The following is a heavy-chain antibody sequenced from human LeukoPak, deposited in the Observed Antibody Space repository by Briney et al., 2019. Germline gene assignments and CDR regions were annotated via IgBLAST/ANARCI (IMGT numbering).Heavy chain of an antibody. D-gene: IGHD3-22*01. Sequence: GGSLRLSCAASGFTFSSYGMHWVRQAPGKGLEWVSVIYSGGSTYYADSVKGRFTISRDNSKNTLYLQMNSLRAEDTAVYYCARDRPYYYDSSGYSDYWGQGTLVTVSS. J-gene: IGHJ4*02. CDR1: GFTFSSYG. V-gene: IGHV3-NL1*01. CDR2: IYSGGST. CDR3: ARDRPYYYDSSGYSDY.